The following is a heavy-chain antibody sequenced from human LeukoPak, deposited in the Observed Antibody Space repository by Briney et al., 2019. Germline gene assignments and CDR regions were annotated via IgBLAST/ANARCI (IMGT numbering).Heavy chain of an antibody. V-gene: IGHV3-23*01. CDR2: ISRSGDYT. CDR1: GFTFTSYA. Sequence: GGSLRLSCAASGFTFTSYAMTWVRQAPGKGLEWVSGISRSGDYTYYADSVRSRFTISRDNSKNTLYLQLSSLRAEDTAVYYCAKLPTSGGDYVYMDYWGQGTLVTVSS. J-gene: IGHJ4*02. CDR3: AKLPTSGGDYVYMDY. D-gene: IGHD3-16*01.